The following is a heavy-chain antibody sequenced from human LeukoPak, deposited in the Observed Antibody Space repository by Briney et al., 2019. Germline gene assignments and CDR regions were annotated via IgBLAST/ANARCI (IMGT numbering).Heavy chain of an antibody. D-gene: IGHD2-2*02. CDR2: ISGSGGST. Sequence: GGSLRLSCAASGFTFSNAWMSWVRQAPGKGLEWVSAISGSGGSTYYADSVKGRFTISRDNSKNTLYLQMNSLRAEDTAVYYCAKMAPTRDTLPAAIDFDYWGQGTLVTVSS. V-gene: IGHV3-23*01. J-gene: IGHJ4*02. CDR3: AKMAPTRDTLPAAIDFDY. CDR1: GFTFSNAW.